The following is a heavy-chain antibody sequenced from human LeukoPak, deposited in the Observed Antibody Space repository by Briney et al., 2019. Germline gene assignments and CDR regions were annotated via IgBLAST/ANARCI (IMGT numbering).Heavy chain of an antibody. Sequence: PGGSLRLSCAASGFTFSSYAINWVRQAPGKGLEWVSSISSSSSYIYYADSVKGRFTISRDNAKNSLYLQMNSLRAEDTAVYYCARDIVVAPTHDAFDIWGQGTMVTVSS. CDR3: ARDIVVAPTHDAFDI. D-gene: IGHD3-22*01. CDR2: ISSSSSYI. V-gene: IGHV3-21*01. J-gene: IGHJ3*02. CDR1: GFTFSSYA.